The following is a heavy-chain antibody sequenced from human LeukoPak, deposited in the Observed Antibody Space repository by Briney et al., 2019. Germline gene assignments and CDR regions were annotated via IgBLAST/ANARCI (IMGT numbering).Heavy chain of an antibody. CDR2: IYYSGTT. D-gene: IGHD1-26*01. CDR1: GYSIISGGYY. V-gene: IGHV4-31*02. Sequence: SETLSLTCTVSGYSIISGGYYWSWIRQHPGKGLEWIGYIYYSGTTYYNPSLKSRVTMSVDTSKNQFSLKLSSVTAADTAIYYCARDPVGPGWFDPWGQGTLVTVSS. CDR3: ARDPVGPGWFDP. J-gene: IGHJ5*02.